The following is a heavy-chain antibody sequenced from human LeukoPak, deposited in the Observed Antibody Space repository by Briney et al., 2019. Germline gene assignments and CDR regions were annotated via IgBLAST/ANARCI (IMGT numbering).Heavy chain of an antibody. V-gene: IGHV3-66*01. CDR2: INSGGGK. Sequence: GGPLRLSCAASGVTVSINYMSWVRQAPGKGLEWVSVINSGGGKYYADSVQGRFTISRDNSKNTLYLQMNSLRAEDTAVYFCASRPNDFAGPFDYWGQGTLVTVSS. CDR1: GVTVSINY. D-gene: IGHD2-8*01. CDR3: ASRPNDFAGPFDY. J-gene: IGHJ4*02.